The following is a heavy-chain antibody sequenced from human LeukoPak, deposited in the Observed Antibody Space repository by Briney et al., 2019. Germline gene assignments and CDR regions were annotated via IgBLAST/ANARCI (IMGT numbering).Heavy chain of an antibody. CDR1: GGSIGTYY. CDR3: ARHIGGGIEDMDV. V-gene: IGHV4-59*08. D-gene: IGHD3-16*02. Sequence: SETLSLACTVSGGSIGTYYWSWIRQSPGKGLEWIGYIYVTVTRYNPYLQSRVTISVDRSRNQFFLKMSSVTAAHTSVYYCARHIGGGIEDMDVWGKGTKVIVSS. J-gene: IGHJ6*03. CDR2: IYVTVT.